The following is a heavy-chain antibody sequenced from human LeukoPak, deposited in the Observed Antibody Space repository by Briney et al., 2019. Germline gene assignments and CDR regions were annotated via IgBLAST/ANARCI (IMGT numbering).Heavy chain of an antibody. CDR3: AKYMQRTAFDYFDY. CDR2: ISGSGGGS. CDR1: GFTFSSYA. Sequence: GGSLRLSCAASGFTFSSYAMSWVRQAPGKGLEWVSTISGSGGGSYYADSVKGRFTISRDNSKNTLYLQMNSLRAEDTAVFYCAKYMQRTAFDYFDYWGQGTLVTVSS. V-gene: IGHV3-23*01. J-gene: IGHJ4*02. D-gene: IGHD6-25*01.